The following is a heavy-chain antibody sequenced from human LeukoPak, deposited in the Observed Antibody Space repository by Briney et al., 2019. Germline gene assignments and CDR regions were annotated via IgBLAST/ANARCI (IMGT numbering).Heavy chain of an antibody. CDR3: AKDHSVYYYDSSDYSFDY. CDR2: IYTSGST. D-gene: IGHD3-22*01. J-gene: IGHJ4*02. V-gene: IGHV4-4*07. Sequence: PSETLSLTCTVSGGSISSYYWSWIRQPAGKGLEWIGRIYTSGSTNYNPSLKSRVTMSVDTSKNQFSLKLSSVTAADTAVYYCAKDHSVYYYDSSDYSFDYWGQGTLVTVSS. CDR1: GGSISSYY.